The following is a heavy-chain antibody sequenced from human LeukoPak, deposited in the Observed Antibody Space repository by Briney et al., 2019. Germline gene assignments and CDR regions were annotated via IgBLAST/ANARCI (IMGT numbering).Heavy chain of an antibody. D-gene: IGHD2-15*01. Sequence: GESLKISCKGSGYSFTCYWIGWVRQMPGKGLEWMGIIYPGDSDTRYSPSFQGQVTISADKSISTAYLQWSSLKASDTAMYYCATLGHSGYCSGGSCPDAFDTWGQGTMVTVSS. CDR1: GYSFTCYW. V-gene: IGHV5-51*01. J-gene: IGHJ3*02. CDR3: ATLGHSGYCSGGSCPDAFDT. CDR2: IYPGDSDT.